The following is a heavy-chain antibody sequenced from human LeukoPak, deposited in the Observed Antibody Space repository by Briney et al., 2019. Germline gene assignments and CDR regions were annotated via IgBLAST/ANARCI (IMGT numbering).Heavy chain of an antibody. Sequence: PGGSLRLSCAASGFTFSSYAMSWVRQAPGQGLEWVSSITSTGGYIYYADSVKGRFTISRDNAKNSLYLQMNSLRAEDTAVYYCASSFGATRGYWGQGTLVTVSS. CDR2: ITSTGGYI. D-gene: IGHD3-10*01. V-gene: IGHV3-21*01. J-gene: IGHJ4*02. CDR1: GFTFSSYA. CDR3: ASSFGATRGY.